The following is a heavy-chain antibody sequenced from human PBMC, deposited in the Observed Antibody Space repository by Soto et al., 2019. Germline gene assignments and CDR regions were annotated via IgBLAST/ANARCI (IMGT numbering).Heavy chain of an antibody. D-gene: IGHD2-2*01. Sequence: PGESLKISCKGSGYSFTSYWISWVRQMPGKGLVWMGRIDPSDSYINYSPSFQGHVTISADKSISTAYLQWSSLRAEDTAVYYCARVHTSSYHYFDYWGQATLVTVSS. CDR3: ARVHTSSYHYFDY. CDR2: IDPSDSYI. V-gene: IGHV5-10-1*01. CDR1: GYSFTSYW. J-gene: IGHJ4*02.